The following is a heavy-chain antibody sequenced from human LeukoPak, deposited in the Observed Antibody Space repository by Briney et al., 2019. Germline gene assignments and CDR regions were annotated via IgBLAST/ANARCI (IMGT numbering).Heavy chain of an antibody. CDR3: ARETRAATSAVDI. Sequence: GGSLRLSCAASGFTVSSNYMSWVRQAPGKGLEWVSVIYSGGSTYYADSVKGRFTISRDNSKNTLYLQMNSLRAEDTAVYYCARETRAATSAVDIWGQGTMVTVSS. CDR2: IYSGGST. CDR1: GFTVSSNY. D-gene: IGHD2-15*01. J-gene: IGHJ3*02. V-gene: IGHV3-53*01.